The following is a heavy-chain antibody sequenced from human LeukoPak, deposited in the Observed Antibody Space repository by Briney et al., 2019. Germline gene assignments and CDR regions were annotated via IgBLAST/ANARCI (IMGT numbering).Heavy chain of an antibody. J-gene: IGHJ4*02. CDR3: ARGVVPYYFDY. D-gene: IGHD2-2*01. V-gene: IGHV3-64*01. Sequence: PGGSLRLSCAASGFTFSSYAMHWVRQAPGKGLEYVSAISSNGGSTYYANSVKGRFTVSRDNSKNTLYLQMGSLRAEDMAVYYCARGVVPYYFDYWGQGTLVTVSS. CDR1: GFTFSSYA. CDR2: ISSNGGST.